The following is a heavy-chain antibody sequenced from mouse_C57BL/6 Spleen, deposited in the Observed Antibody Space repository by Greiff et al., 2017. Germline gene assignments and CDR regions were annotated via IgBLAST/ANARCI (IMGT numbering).Heavy chain of an antibody. J-gene: IGHJ2*01. CDR2: IYPGSGST. CDR1: GYTFTSYW. Sequence: QVHVKQPGAELVKPGASVKMSCKASGYTFTSYWITWVKQRPGQGLEWIGDIYPGSGSTNYNEKFKSKATLTVDTSSSTAYMQLSSLTSEDSAVYYCEVGQRYFDYWGQGTTLTVSS. D-gene: IGHD3-3*01. CDR3: EVGQRYFDY. V-gene: IGHV1-55*01.